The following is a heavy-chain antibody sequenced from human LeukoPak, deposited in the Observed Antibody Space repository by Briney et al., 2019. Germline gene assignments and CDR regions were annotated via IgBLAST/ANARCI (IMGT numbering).Heavy chain of an antibody. CDR1: VGSFSGYY. CDR3: ARVVSFGYDYVWGSYRFHQVWFDP. Sequence: SETLSLTCAVYVGSFSGYYWSWIRQPPGKGLEWIGEINHSGSTNYNPSLKSRVTISVDTSKNQFSLKLSSVTAADTAVYYCARVVSFGYDYVWGSYRFHQVWFDPWGQGTLVTVSS. V-gene: IGHV4-34*01. J-gene: IGHJ5*02. D-gene: IGHD3-16*02. CDR2: INHSGST.